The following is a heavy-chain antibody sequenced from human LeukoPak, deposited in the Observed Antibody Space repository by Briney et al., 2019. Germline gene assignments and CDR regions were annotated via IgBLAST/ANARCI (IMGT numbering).Heavy chain of an antibody. Sequence: SETLSLTCAVYGGSFSGYYWSWIRQPPGKGLEWIGEINHSGSTNYNPSLKSRVTISVDTSKNQFSLKLSSVTAADTAVYYCARGVSPPLVPTSADLKVVVVAATSFDYWGQGTLVTVSS. CDR2: INHSGST. J-gene: IGHJ4*02. D-gene: IGHD2-15*01. V-gene: IGHV4-34*01. CDR1: GGSFSGYY. CDR3: ARGVSPPLVPTSADLKVVVVAATSFDY.